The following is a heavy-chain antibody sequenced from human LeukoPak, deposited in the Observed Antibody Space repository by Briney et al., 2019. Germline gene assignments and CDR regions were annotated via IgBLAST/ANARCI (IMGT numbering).Heavy chain of an antibody. J-gene: IGHJ4*02. CDR2: ISSSGTTI. Sequence: GGSLRLSXAASGFTFSSYEMNWVRQSPGKGLEWVSYISSSGTTIYYADSVKGRFTISRDNAKNSLYLQMNSLRAEDTAIYYCAREFRGFPDFWGQGTLVTVSS. V-gene: IGHV3-48*03. D-gene: IGHD3-10*01. CDR1: GFTFSSYE. CDR3: AREFRGFPDF.